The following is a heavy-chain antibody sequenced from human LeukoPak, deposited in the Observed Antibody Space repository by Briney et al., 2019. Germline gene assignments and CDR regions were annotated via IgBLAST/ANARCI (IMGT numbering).Heavy chain of an antibody. J-gene: IGHJ3*02. Sequence: SETLSLTCTVSGGSISGYYWSWLRQPAGKGLEWIGRVYTSGSTHYNPSLKSRVTMSVDTSKNQFSLKLNSVTAADTAVYYCARLITGTTTAFDIWGQGTMVTVSS. V-gene: IGHV4-4*07. D-gene: IGHD1-7*01. CDR1: GGSISGYY. CDR3: ARLITGTTTAFDI. CDR2: VYTSGST.